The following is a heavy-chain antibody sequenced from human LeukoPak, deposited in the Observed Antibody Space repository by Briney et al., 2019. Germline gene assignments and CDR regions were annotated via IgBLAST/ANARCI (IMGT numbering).Heavy chain of an antibody. Sequence: GGSLRLSCAASGFIVNTNYMSWVRQAPGRGLEWVSFIYADGNTYYADSVKGRFTISRDNAKNSLFLQMNSLRVEDTALYYCVREGGSDWYSGWFDPWGQGTQVTVSS. J-gene: IGHJ5*02. D-gene: IGHD6-19*01. V-gene: IGHV3-53*01. CDR3: VREGGSDWYSGWFDP. CDR1: GFIVNTNY. CDR2: IYADGNT.